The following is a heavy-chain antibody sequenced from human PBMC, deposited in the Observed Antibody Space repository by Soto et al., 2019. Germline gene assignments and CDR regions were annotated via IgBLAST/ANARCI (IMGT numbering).Heavy chain of an antibody. CDR2: ISAYNGNT. J-gene: IGHJ6*02. Sequence: ASVKVSCKASGYTFTSYGISWVRQAPGQGLEWMGWISAYNGNTNYAQKLQGRVTITTDTSTSTAYMELRSLRSDDTAVYYCARVRGTYYYGSGTYYGMDVWGQGTTVTVSS. D-gene: IGHD3-10*01. CDR1: GYTFTSYG. V-gene: IGHV1-18*04. CDR3: ARVRGTYYYGSGTYYGMDV.